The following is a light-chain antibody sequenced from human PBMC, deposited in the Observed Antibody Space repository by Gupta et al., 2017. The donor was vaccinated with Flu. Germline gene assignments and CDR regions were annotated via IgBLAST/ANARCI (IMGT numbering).Light chain of an antibody. Sequence: DIVMTQSPLSLTVSLGESACISCRSSQSLPHSNGYNYLDWYVQKPGQSPQILIYLGSNRAGVADRFSGCGCGIDFPLKSSRGEEEDDGVYYCMQSLQNPPLTFGQGTRLEIK. CDR1: QSLPHSNGYNY. J-gene: IGKJ5*01. V-gene: IGKV2-28*01. CDR2: LGS. CDR3: MQSLQNPPLT.